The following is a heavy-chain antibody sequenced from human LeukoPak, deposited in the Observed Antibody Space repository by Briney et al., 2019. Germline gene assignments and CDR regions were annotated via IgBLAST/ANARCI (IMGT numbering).Heavy chain of an antibody. J-gene: IGHJ4*02. D-gene: IGHD3-16*02. V-gene: IGHV3-48*02. CDR3: ARDQGVYDYVWGSYRPLLYFDY. CDR1: GFTFSSYS. CDR2: ISSSSSTI. Sequence: GGSLRLSCAASGFTFSSYSMNWVRQAPGQGLEWVSYISSSSSTIYYADSVKGRFTISRDNAKNSLYLQMNSLRDEDTAVYYCARDQGVYDYVWGSYRPLLYFDYWGQGTLVTVSS.